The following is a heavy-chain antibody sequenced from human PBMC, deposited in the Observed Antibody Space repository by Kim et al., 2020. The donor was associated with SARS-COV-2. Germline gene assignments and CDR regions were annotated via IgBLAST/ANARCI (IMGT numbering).Heavy chain of an antibody. D-gene: IGHD1-20*01. Sequence: GGSLRLSCAASGFRFSDYSMSWVRQAPGKGLEWVSIIYRNGTTYYADSVKGRFTTSRDTSKNTLYLQMDNLRADDTAVYYCAGDNYNNYWYKYWGQGTLVTVSA. CDR3: AGDNYNNYWYKY. V-gene: IGHV3-53*01. CDR1: GFRFSDYS. CDR2: IYRNGTT. J-gene: IGHJ4*02.